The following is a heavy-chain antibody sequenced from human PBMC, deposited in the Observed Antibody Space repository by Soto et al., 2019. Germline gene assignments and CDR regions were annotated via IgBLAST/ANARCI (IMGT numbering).Heavy chain of an antibody. J-gene: IGHJ4*02. CDR3: ASRGSGSYYDY. CDR1: GFTFSSYA. Sequence: EVQLLESGGGLVQPGGSLRLSCAASGFTFSSYAMRWVRQAPGKGLEWVSVISGSGDSTYYADSVKGRFTTSRDNSKNTRYLQMNSLRAEDTAVYYCASRGSGSYYDYWGQGTLVTVSS. CDR2: ISGSGDST. V-gene: IGHV3-23*01. D-gene: IGHD1-26*01.